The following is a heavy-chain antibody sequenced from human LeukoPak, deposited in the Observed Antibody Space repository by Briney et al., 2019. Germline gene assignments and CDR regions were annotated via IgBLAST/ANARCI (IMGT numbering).Heavy chain of an antibody. V-gene: IGHV4-4*07. CDR3: ARDKHHDFWSGRGYYFDY. CDR2: IYTSGST. D-gene: IGHD3-3*01. CDR1: GGSISSYY. Sequence: PSETLSLTCTVSGGSISSYYWSWIRQPAGEGLEWIGRIYTSGSTNYNPSLKSRVTMSVDTSKNQFSLKLSSVTAADTAVYYCARDKHHDFWSGRGYYFDYWGQGTLVTVSS. J-gene: IGHJ4*02.